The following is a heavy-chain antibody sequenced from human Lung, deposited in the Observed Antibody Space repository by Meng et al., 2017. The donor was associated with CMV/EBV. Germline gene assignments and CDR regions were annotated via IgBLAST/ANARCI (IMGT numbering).Heavy chain of an antibody. V-gene: IGHV7-4-1*02. CDR2: INTNPGNP. CDR1: GYTFTSYA. CDR3: ARLYCSGGSCYTIDY. Sequence: QVHLLTAGSELQNPGASVKVSCKSSGYTFTSYAMNWVRQAPGQGLEWMGWINTNPGNPTYAQGFTGRFVFSLDTSVSTAYLQISSLKAADTAVYYCARLYCSGGSCYTIDYWGQGTLVTVSS. J-gene: IGHJ4*02. D-gene: IGHD2-15*01.